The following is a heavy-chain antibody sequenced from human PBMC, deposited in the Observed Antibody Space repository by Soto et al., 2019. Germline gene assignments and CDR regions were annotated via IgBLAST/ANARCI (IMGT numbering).Heavy chain of an antibody. D-gene: IGHD1-26*01. J-gene: IGHJ4*02. V-gene: IGHV3-66*01. CDR1: GFTVSSNY. CDR3: ARERPDSTTSGCHQRGFDC. CDR2: IYGGGNT. Sequence: EVQLVESGGGLVQSGGSLRLSCAASGFTVSSNYMSWVRQGPGKGLEWVSIIYGGGNTNYADSVKGRFTISRDNSKNTLYLQMSSLRAEHTAVYYCARERPDSTTSGCHQRGFDCWGQGTLVTLSS.